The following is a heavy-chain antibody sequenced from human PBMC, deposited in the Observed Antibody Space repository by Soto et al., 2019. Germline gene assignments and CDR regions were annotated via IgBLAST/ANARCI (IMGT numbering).Heavy chain of an antibody. V-gene: IGHV3-7*03. J-gene: IGHJ4*02. CDR3: ARVPYSSSSGY. CDR1: GFTFSSYW. D-gene: IGHD6-13*01. CDR2: IKQDGSEQ. Sequence: GGSLRLSCAASGFTFSSYWMSSVRQAPGKGLEWVANIKQDGSEQYSVDSVKGRVTISRDNAKNPLDLQMSSLRAEDTAVYYCARVPYSSSSGYWGQGTLVTVSS.